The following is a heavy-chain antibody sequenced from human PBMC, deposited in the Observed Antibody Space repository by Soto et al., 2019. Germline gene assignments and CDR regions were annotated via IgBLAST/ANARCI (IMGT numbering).Heavy chain of an antibody. CDR1: GFTFSNYW. CDR2: IKQDGSEK. V-gene: IGHV3-7*01. CDR3: ARAVSDSSGYLPPGY. Sequence: GGSLRLSCAASGFTFSNYWMTWVRQAPGRGLEWVANIKQDGSEKIYVDSVKGRFTISRDNAKNSLYLQMNSLRAEDTAMYYCARAVSDSSGYLPPGYWGQGTRVTVSS. J-gene: IGHJ4*02. D-gene: IGHD3-22*01.